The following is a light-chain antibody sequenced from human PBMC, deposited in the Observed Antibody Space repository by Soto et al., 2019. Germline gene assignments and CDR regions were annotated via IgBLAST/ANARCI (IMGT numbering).Light chain of an antibody. CDR1: SGHSSYA. CDR2: VNSDGSH. J-gene: IGLJ2*01. Sequence: QTVVTQSPSASASLGASVKLTCTLSSGHSSYAIAWHQQQPGKGPRYLMKVNSDGSHSKGDGIPDRFSGSSSGAERYFTISSLQSEDEADYYCQTWGTAYVLFGGGTKVTVL. CDR3: QTWGTAYVL. V-gene: IGLV4-69*01.